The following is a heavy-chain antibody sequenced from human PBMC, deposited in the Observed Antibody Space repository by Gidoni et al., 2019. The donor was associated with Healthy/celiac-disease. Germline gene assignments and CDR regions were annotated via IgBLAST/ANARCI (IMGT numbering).Heavy chain of an antibody. CDR1: GYTFTRYD. D-gene: IGHD2-2*01. CDR3: ARGSMYCSSTSCPNWFDP. J-gene: IGHJ5*02. Sequence: QVQLVQSGAEVKKPGASVKVSCKASGYTFTRYDINWVRQATGQGLEWMGWMNPNSGNTGYAQKFQGRVTITRNTSISTAYMELSSLRSEDTAVYYCARGSMYCSSTSCPNWFDPWGQGTLVTVSS. CDR2: MNPNSGNT. V-gene: IGHV1-8*03.